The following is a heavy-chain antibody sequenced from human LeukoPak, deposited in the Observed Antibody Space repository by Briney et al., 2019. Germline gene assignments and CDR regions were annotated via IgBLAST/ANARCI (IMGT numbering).Heavy chain of an antibody. CDR1: GGSMSSYY. D-gene: IGHD5-24*01. CDR3: ARDRWRLQPDY. V-gene: IGHV4-59*01. CDR2: IYYSGST. Sequence: PSETLSLTCTVSGGSMSSYYWSWIRQPPGKGVGWIGYIYYSGSTNYNPSLKSRVTISVDTSKNQFSLKLTSVTAADTAVYYCARDRWRLQPDYWGQGILVTVSS. J-gene: IGHJ4*02.